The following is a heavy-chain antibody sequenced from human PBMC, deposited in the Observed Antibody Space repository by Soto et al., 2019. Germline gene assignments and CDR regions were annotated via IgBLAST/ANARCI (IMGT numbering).Heavy chain of an antibody. V-gene: IGHV2-70*01. CDR1: GFSLITSGMC. CDR3: ARISYSGSFREVIDY. D-gene: IGHD1-26*01. J-gene: IGHJ6*04. CDR2: IDWDDDK. Sequence: SGPTLVNPTQTLTLTCTFSGFSLITSGMCVSWIRQPPGKALEWLALIDWDDDKYYSTSLKTRLTISKDTSKNQVVLTTTNMDPVDTATYYCARISYSGSFREVIDYWGKGTTVTVSS.